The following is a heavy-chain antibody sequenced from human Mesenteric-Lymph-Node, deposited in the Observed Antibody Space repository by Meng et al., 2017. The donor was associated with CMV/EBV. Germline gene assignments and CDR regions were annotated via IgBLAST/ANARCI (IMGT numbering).Heavy chain of an antibody. J-gene: IGHJ4*02. Sequence: GSLRLSCGVSGGSISGSKYFWGWIRQPPGKGLEWIGNIYYSGSTYYNPSLKSRVAISVDTSKNQFSLELTSVTAADTSVYYCTRDDSYGSIDFWGQGRLVTVSS. CDR2: IYYSGST. CDR1: GGSISGSKYF. V-gene: IGHV4-39*07. CDR3: TRDDSYGSIDF. D-gene: IGHD5-18*01.